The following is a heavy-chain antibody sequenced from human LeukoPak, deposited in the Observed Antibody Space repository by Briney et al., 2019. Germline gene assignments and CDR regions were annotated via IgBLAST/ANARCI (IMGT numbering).Heavy chain of an antibody. CDR1: GGSISSSSYY. D-gene: IGHD6-13*01. J-gene: IGHJ5*02. CDR2: IYYSGST. CDR3: AGYSSSWPRSPYNWFDP. V-gene: IGHV4-39*01. Sequence: SETLSLTCTVSGGSISSSSYYWGWIRQPPGKGLEWIGSIYYSGSTYYNPSLKSRVTISVDTSKNQFSLKLSSVTAADTAVYYSAGYSSSWPRSPYNWFDPWGQGTLVTVSS.